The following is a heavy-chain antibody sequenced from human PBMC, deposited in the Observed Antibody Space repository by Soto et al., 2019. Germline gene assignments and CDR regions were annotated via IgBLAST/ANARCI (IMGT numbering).Heavy chain of an antibody. Sequence: ASVKVSCKASGYTFTSYAMHWVRQAPGQRLEWMGWISADNGNTNYAQKFQGRVTMTTDTSTSTAYMELRSLRSDDTAVYYCARDVDPDDIVVVPAARYAFDIWGQGTMVTVSS. CDR2: ISADNGNT. J-gene: IGHJ3*02. CDR1: GYTFTSYA. V-gene: IGHV1-3*01. D-gene: IGHD2-2*01. CDR3: ARDVDPDDIVVVPAARYAFDI.